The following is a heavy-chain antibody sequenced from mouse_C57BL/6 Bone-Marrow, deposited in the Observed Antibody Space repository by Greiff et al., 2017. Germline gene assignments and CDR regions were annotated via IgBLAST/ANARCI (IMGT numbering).Heavy chain of an antibody. J-gene: IGHJ4*01. CDR2: IWRGGST. V-gene: IGHV2-5*01. D-gene: IGHD1-1*01. CDR3: AKRGYYGSSYAMDY. CDR1: GFSLTSYG. Sequence: VQLVESGPGLVQPSQSLSITCTVSGFSLTSYGVHWVRQSPGKGLEWLGVIWRGGSTDYNAAFMSRLSITKDNSKSQVFFKMNSLQADDTAIYYCAKRGYYGSSYAMDYWGEGTSVTVSS.